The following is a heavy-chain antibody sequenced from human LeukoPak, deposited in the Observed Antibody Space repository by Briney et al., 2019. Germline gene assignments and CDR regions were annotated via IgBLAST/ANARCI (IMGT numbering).Heavy chain of an antibody. J-gene: IGHJ6*03. CDR2: ISAYNGNT. CDR3: ASGAMTTHYPKLPTGRAYYYYYMDV. V-gene: IGHV1-18*01. Sequence: ASVKVSCKASGYTFTSYGISWVRQAPGQGLEWMGWISAYNGNTNYAQKLQGRVTMTTDTSTSTAYMELSSLRSEDTAVYYCASGAMTTHYPKLPTGRAYYYYYMDVWGKGTTVTVSS. CDR1: GYTFTSYG. D-gene: IGHD4-11*01.